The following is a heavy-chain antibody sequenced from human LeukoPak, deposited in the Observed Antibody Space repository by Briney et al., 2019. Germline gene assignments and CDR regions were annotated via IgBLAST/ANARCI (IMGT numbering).Heavy chain of an antibody. CDR3: ARQIAVAGKAEFDY. CDR1: GGSISSYY. V-gene: IGHV4-4*07. D-gene: IGHD6-19*01. Sequence: PSETLSLTCTVSGGSISSYYWTWIRQPAGKGLEWIGRIYTTGSTNYNPSLNSRVTMSVDTSKNQFSLKLSSVTAADTAVYYCARQIAVAGKAEFDYWGQGTLVTVSS. CDR2: IYTTGST. J-gene: IGHJ4*02.